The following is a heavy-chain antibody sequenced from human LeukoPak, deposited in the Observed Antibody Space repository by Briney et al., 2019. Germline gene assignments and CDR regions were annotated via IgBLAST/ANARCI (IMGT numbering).Heavy chain of an antibody. V-gene: IGHV3-48*03. J-gene: IGHJ3*02. CDR2: ISSSGTTI. D-gene: IGHD4-11*01. Sequence: GGSLRLSCAASGFTLTSYEMNWVRQAPGKGLEWVSYISSSGTTIYYADSVKGRFTISRDNAKNSLYLRMNSLRADDTAVYYCARETRDGFDIWGQGTMATVSS. CDR3: ARETRDGFDI. CDR1: GFTLTSYE.